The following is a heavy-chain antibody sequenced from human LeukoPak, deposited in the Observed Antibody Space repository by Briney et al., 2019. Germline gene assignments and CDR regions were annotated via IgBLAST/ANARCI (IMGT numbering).Heavy chain of an antibody. CDR3: ARDPRNYGSGSHNWFDP. CDR2: IYYSGST. J-gene: IGHJ5*02. Sequence: SETLSLTCTVSGGSISSYYWSWIRQPPGKGLEWIGYIYYSGSTNYNPSLKSRVTISADTSKNQFSLKLSSVTAADTAVYYCARDPRNYGSGSHNWFDPWGQGTLVTVSS. D-gene: IGHD3-10*01. CDR1: GGSISSYY. V-gene: IGHV4-59*01.